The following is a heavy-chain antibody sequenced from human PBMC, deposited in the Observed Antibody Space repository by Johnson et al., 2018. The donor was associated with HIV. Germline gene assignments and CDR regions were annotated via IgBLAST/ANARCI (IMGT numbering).Heavy chain of an antibody. V-gene: IGHV3-11*01. CDR3: ARGPTRFAAFDI. J-gene: IGHJ3*02. D-gene: IGHD3-10*01. CDR2: ISSSGSLT. CDR1: GFTLSDYY. Sequence: QVQLVESGGGLVKPGGSLRLSCAASGFTLSDYYMSWIRQAPGKGLEWLSYISSSGSLTYYADSVEGRFTISRDSAKNSLYLQMNSLRAEDTAVYYCARGPTRFAAFDIWGQWTMVTVSS.